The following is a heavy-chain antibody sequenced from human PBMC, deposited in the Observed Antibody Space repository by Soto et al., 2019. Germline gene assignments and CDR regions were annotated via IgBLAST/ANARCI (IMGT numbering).Heavy chain of an antibody. CDR2: ISWNSGSI. CDR1: GFTFDDYA. D-gene: IGHD5-18*01. Sequence: EVQLVESGGGLVQPGRSLRLSCAASGFTFDDYAMHWVRQAPGKGLEWVSGISWNSGSIGYADSVKGRFTISRDNAKNSLYLQMNSLRAEDTALYYCAKDNYSSCFNWYFDLWGRGTLVTVSS. CDR3: AKDNYSSCFNWYFDL. V-gene: IGHV3-9*01. J-gene: IGHJ2*01.